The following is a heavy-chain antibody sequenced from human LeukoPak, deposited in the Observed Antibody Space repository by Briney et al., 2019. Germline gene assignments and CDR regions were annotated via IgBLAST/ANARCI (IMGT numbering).Heavy chain of an antibody. J-gene: IGHJ6*02. Sequence: GGSLRLSCAASGFTFSSYGMYWVRQAPGKGLEWVAVIWYDGSNKDYADSVKGRFTISRDNSKNTLYLQMNSLRAEDTAVYYCARGQGGRSGSYYYGMDVWGQGTTVTVSS. CDR1: GFTFSSYG. CDR3: ARGQGGRSGSYYYGMDV. V-gene: IGHV3-33*01. D-gene: IGHD3-10*01. CDR2: IWYDGSNK.